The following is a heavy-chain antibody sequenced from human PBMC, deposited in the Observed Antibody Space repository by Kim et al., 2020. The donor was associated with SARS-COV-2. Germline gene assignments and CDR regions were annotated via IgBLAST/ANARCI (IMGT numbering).Heavy chain of an antibody. Sequence: SETLSLTCTVSGGSISSGGYYWSWIRQHPGKGLEWIGYIYYSGSTYYNPSLKSRVTISVDTSKNQFSLKLSSVTAADTAVYYCARSKMTIPDYWGQGTLVTVSS. CDR2: IYYSGST. CDR1: GGSISSGGYY. J-gene: IGHJ4*02. D-gene: IGHD4-17*01. CDR3: ARSKMTIPDY. V-gene: IGHV4-31*03.